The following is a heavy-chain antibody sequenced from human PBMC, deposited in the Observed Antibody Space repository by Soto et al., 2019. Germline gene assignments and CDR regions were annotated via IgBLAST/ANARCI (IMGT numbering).Heavy chain of an antibody. CDR1: GFTFSSYG. D-gene: IGHD6-13*01. CDR2: IWYDGSNK. Sequence: GGSLRLSCAASGFTFSSYGMHWVRQAPGKGLEWVAVIWYDGSNKYYADSVKGRFTISRDNSKNTLYLQMNSLRAEDTAVYYCASSSYSSSWYDSEDYYYGMDVWGQGTTVTVS. V-gene: IGHV3-33*01. J-gene: IGHJ6*02. CDR3: ASSSYSSSWYDSEDYYYGMDV.